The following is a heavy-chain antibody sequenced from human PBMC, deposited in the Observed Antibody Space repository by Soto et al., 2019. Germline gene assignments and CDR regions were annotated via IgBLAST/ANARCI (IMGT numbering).Heavy chain of an antibody. CDR3: AKQGGGGVYLGY. CDR1: GFTFSSYA. V-gene: IGHV3-23*01. J-gene: IGHJ4*02. CDR2: ISGLGGST. Sequence: GGSLRLPCAASGFTFSSYAMSWVRQAPGKGLEWVSAISGLGGSTYYADSVKGRFTISSDNSKNTLYLQMNSLRAEDTAVYYCAKQGGGGVYLGYWGQGTLVTVSS. D-gene: IGHD3-16*01.